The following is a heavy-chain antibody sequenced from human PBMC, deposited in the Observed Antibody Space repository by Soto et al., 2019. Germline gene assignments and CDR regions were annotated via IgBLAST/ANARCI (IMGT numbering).Heavy chain of an antibody. CDR2: IYHSGST. Sequence: PSETLSLTCTVSGGSISSSSYYWGWIRQPPGKGLEWIGYIYHSGSTYYNPSLKSRVTISVDRSKNQFSLKLSSVTAADTAVYYCARGPDYVWGSYRSTYYFDYWGQGTLVTVSS. CDR3: ARGPDYVWGSYRSTYYFDY. J-gene: IGHJ4*02. CDR1: GGSISSSSYY. D-gene: IGHD3-16*02. V-gene: IGHV4-30-2*01.